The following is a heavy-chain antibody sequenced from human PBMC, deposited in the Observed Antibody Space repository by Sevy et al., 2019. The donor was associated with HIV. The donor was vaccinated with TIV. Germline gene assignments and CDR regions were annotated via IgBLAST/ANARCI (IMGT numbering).Heavy chain of an antibody. J-gene: IGHJ6*03. Sequence: GGSLRLSCAASGFTFSSYAMSWVRQAPGKGLEWVSAISGSGGSTYYADSVKGRFTISIDNSKNTLYLQMNSLRAEDTAVYYCAKGSNRVAGPLIYYYYYYMDVWGKGTTVTVSS. V-gene: IGHV3-23*01. D-gene: IGHD6-19*01. CDR1: GFTFSSYA. CDR3: AKGSNRVAGPLIYYYYYYMDV. CDR2: ISGSGGST.